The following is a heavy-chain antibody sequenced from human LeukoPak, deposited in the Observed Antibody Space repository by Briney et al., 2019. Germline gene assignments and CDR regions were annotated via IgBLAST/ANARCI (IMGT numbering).Heavy chain of an antibody. J-gene: IGHJ4*02. V-gene: IGHV1-18*01. Sequence: ASVTASCKASGYSFTSYGISWVRQAPGQGLEWMGWISAYNGNTNYAQRLQGRVAMTTDTYTSTAYMELRSLTSDDTAVYYCARDSGYHYDKFDCWGQGTLVTVSS. CDR2: ISAYNGNT. CDR1: GYSFTSYG. CDR3: ARDSGYHYDKFDC. D-gene: IGHD3-22*01.